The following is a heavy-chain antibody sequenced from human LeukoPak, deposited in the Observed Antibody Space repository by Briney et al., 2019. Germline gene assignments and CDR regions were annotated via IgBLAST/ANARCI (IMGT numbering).Heavy chain of an antibody. CDR2: ISGSGGST. J-gene: IGHJ4*02. D-gene: IGHD2-2*01. CDR1: GFTFSSYA. V-gene: IGHV3-23*01. Sequence: GGSLRLSCAASGFTFSSYAMSWVRQAPGKGLEWVSAISGSGGSTYYADSVKGRFTISRDSSKNTLSLQMNSLRVEDTAVYYCAKIPKGGYFDYWGQGTLVTVSS. CDR3: AKIPKGGYFDY.